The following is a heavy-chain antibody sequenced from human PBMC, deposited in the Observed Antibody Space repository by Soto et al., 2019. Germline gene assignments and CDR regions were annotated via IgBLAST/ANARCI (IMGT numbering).Heavy chain of an antibody. Sequence: EVQLLESGGGLVQPGGSLRLSCAVSGFTFSSYAVSWVRQAPGKGLEWVSAISGSGGSAYYANSVKGRFTISRDNSKNTLYLQMNSLRDEDTAVYYCAKDSSSGTTVRYFDYWGQGTLVTVSS. J-gene: IGHJ4*02. V-gene: IGHV3-23*01. CDR2: ISGSGGSA. CDR1: GFTFSSYA. CDR3: AKDSSSGTTVRYFDY. D-gene: IGHD4-17*01.